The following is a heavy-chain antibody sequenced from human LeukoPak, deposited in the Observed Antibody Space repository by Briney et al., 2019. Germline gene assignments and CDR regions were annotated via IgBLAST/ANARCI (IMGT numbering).Heavy chain of an antibody. Sequence: GGSLRLSCAASGFTFSSYGMHWVRQAPGKGLEWVAVIWYDGSNKYYPDSVKGRFTISRDNAKNSLYLQMNSLRAEDTALYYCGQGTTVTTHWGQGTLVTVSS. CDR3: GQGTTVTTH. CDR1: GFTFSSYG. D-gene: IGHD4-11*01. V-gene: IGHV3-33*03. J-gene: IGHJ4*02. CDR2: IWYDGSNK.